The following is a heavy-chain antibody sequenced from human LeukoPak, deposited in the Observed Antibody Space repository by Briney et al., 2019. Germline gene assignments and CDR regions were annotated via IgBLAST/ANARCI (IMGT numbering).Heavy chain of an antibody. V-gene: IGHV3-23*01. D-gene: IGHD4-17*01. CDR3: AKDDGDYPIYFDY. CDR2: ISGSGGST. J-gene: IGHJ4*02. CDR1: RFTFSPYS. Sequence: PGGSLRLSCAASRFTFSPYSMSWVRQAPGKGLEWVSAISGSGGSTYYADSVKGRFTISRDNSKNTLYLQMNSLRAEDTAVYYCAKDDGDYPIYFDYWGQGTLVTVSS.